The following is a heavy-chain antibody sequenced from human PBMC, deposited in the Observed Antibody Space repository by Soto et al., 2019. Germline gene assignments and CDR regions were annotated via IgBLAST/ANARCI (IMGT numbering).Heavy chain of an antibody. CDR1: GYTFTSYA. D-gene: IGHD3-10*01. J-gene: IGHJ3*02. Sequence: ASVKVSCKASGYTFTSYAMHWVRQAPGQRLEWIGWINAGNGNTKYSQKFQGRVTITRDTSASTAYMELSSLRSEDTAVYYCARARMVRGVITPIDAFDIWGQGTMVTVSS. CDR3: ARARMVRGVITPIDAFDI. V-gene: IGHV1-3*01. CDR2: INAGNGNT.